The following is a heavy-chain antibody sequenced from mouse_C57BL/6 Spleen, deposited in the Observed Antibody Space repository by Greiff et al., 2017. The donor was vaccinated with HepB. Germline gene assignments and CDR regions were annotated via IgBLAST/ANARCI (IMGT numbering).Heavy chain of an antibody. J-gene: IGHJ2*01. V-gene: IGHV1-82*01. CDR2: IYPGDGDT. CDR3: ANSNDGYFDY. CDR1: GYAFSSSW. D-gene: IGHD2-3*01. Sequence: QVQLKESGPELVKPGASVKISCKASGYAFSSSWMNWVKQRPGKGLEWIGRIYPGDGDTNYNGKFKGKATLTADKSSSTAYMQLSSLTSEDSAVYFCANSNDGYFDYWGQGTTLTVSS.